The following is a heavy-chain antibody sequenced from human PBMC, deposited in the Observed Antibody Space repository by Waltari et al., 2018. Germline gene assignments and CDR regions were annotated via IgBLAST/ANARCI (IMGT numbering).Heavy chain of an antibody. V-gene: IGHV4-34*01. CDR2: IHHSGST. J-gene: IGHJ4*02. D-gene: IGHD2-15*01. CDR3: ARDSARRGDY. CDR1: GGSFSGYY. Sequence: QVQLQQWGAGLLKPSETLSLTCAVYGGSFSGYYWSWIRQPPGKGLEWIGEIHHSGSTNYTPSLKSRVTISVDTSKNQFSRKLSSVTAADTAVYYCARDSARRGDYWGQGTLVTVSS.